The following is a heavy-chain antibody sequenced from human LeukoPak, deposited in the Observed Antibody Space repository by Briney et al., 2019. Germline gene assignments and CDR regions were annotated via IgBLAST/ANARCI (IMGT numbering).Heavy chain of an antibody. J-gene: IGHJ4*02. V-gene: IGHV3-7*04. CDR2: IKQDGSET. CDR3: ARGVCTSDYFDY. Sequence: GGSLRLSCAASGFTFSNYWMTWVRQAPGKGLERVANIKQDGSETYYVDSVKGRFTISRGNAKNSLSLQMNSLRAEDTAVYYCARGVCTSDYFDYWGQGTLVTVSS. D-gene: IGHD1-1*01. CDR1: GFTFSNYW.